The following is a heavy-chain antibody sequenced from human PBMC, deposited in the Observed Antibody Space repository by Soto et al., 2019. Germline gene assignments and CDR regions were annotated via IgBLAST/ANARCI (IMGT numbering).Heavy chain of an antibody. V-gene: IGHV2-5*01. Sequence: QMTLKESGPTLVEPTQTLTLTCTYSGFSLRTTGVGVGWIRQPPVKALEWLGIIYWNDDKRYSPSLKNRFTLTSDISKSQVVLTMTNMDPVDTATYYCAHTWGLPFDYWGQGTLVIVSS. CDR3: AHTWGLPFDY. J-gene: IGHJ4*02. CDR1: GFSLRTTGVG. CDR2: IYWNDDK. D-gene: IGHD3-16*01.